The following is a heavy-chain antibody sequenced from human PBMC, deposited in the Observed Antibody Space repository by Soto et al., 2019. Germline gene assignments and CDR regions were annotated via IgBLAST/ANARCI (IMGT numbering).Heavy chain of an antibody. J-gene: IGHJ6*02. CDR2: IYTSGST. Sequence: ASETLSLTCTVSGGSISSYYWSWIRQPAGKGLEWIGRIYTSGSTNYNPSLKSRVTMSVDTSKNQFSLKLSSVTAADTAVYYCARDRLEPPYYDFWSGYYVIYGMDVWGQGTTVTVSS. CDR1: GGSISSYY. CDR3: ARDRLEPPYYDFWSGYYVIYGMDV. V-gene: IGHV4-4*07. D-gene: IGHD3-3*01.